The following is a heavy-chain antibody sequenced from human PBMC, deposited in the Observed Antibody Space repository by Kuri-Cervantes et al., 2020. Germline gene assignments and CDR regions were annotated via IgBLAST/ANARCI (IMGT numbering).Heavy chain of an antibody. CDR3: ARERIEWKLLSGMDV. V-gene: IGHV3-30-3*01. CDR2: ISYDGSNK. Sequence: GESLKISCAASGFTFSSYAMHWVRQAPGKGLEWVAVISYDGSNKYYADSVKGRFTISRDNSKNTLYLQMNSLRAEDTAVYYCARERIEWKLLSGMDVWGQGTTVTVSS. CDR1: GFTFSSYA. D-gene: IGHD1-26*01. J-gene: IGHJ6*02.